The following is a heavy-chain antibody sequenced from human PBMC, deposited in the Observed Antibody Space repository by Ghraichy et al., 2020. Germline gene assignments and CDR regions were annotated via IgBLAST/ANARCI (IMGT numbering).Heavy chain of an antibody. CDR1: GGSISSYY. J-gene: IGHJ4*02. CDR3: ARDLGSSSWYAVDY. Sequence: SETLSLTCTVSGGSISSYYWSWIRQPPGKGLEWIGYIYYSGSTNYNPSLKSRVTISVDTSKNQFSLKLGSVTAADTAVYYCARDLGSSSWYAVDYWGQGTLVTVSS. V-gene: IGHV4-59*01. CDR2: IYYSGST. D-gene: IGHD6-13*01.